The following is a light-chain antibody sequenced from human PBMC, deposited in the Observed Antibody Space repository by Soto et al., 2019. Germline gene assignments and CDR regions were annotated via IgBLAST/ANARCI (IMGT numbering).Light chain of an antibody. CDR2: GAS. Sequence: EIVMTQSPATLSVSPGERATLSCRASQSVGSNLAWYQQKPGQAPRLLIYGASTRAPGIAARFSGSWSGTEFTLTVSSLQSEDFAVYYCQQYNNWPRTFGQGTKVEIK. V-gene: IGKV3-15*01. CDR1: QSVGSN. J-gene: IGKJ1*01. CDR3: QQYNNWPRT.